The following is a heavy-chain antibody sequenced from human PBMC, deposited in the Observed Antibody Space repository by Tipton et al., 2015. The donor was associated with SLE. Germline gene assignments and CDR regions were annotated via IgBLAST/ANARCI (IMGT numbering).Heavy chain of an antibody. CDR2: IRYDGSNK. CDR3: ARVGYYDSSGYYSWYFDL. Sequence: SLRLSCAASGFTFSSYDMHWVRQAPGKGLEWVAFIRYDGSNKYYADSVKGRFTISRDNAKNTLYLQMNSLRAEDTAVYYCARVGYYDSSGYYSWYFDLWGRGTLVTVSS. D-gene: IGHD3-22*01. V-gene: IGHV3-30*02. J-gene: IGHJ2*01. CDR1: GFTFSSYD.